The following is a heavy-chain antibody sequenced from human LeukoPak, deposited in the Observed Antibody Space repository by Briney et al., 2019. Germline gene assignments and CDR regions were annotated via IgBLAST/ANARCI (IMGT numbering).Heavy chain of an antibody. CDR1: GGSISSYY. CDR3: ARVGCSSTSCLLGY. V-gene: IGHV4-59*01. CDR2: IYYSGST. Sequence: SGTLSLTCIVSGGSISSYYWSWIRQPPGKGLEWIGYIYYSGSTKYNPSLKSRVTISVDTSKNQFSLKLSSVTAVDTAVYYCARVGCSSTSCLLGYWGQGSLVTVSS. D-gene: IGHD2-2*01. J-gene: IGHJ4*02.